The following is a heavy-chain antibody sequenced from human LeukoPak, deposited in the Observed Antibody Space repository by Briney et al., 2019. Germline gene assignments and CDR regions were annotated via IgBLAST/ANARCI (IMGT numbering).Heavy chain of an antibody. CDR2: MYHSGNT. Sequence: PLETLSLTCTVSGGSISSSSYYWGWIRQPPGKGLEWIASMYHSGNTYYNPSLQSRVTVSVDTSKNQFSLKLNSVTAADTAVYYCATQQCSGGSCYSRAIWFDPWGQGTLGTVSS. CDR3: ATQQCSGGSCYSRAIWFDP. V-gene: IGHV4-39*01. D-gene: IGHD2-15*01. CDR1: GGSISSSSYY. J-gene: IGHJ5*02.